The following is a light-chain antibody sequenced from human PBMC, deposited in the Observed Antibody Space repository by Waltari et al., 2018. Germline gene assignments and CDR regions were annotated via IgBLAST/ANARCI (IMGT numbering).Light chain of an antibody. CDR2: GIY. V-gene: IGKV3-15*01. CDR3: QQYNNGRT. CDR1: QSVAGS. Sequence: IAMTQSPATLSVSPGARATLSCRARQSVAGSLAWSQQKPGQNPSLLIYGIYTRVTGIPARFIGSRSGTDVTLTISSLQSEDSAVYYCQQYNNGRTFGPGTRVEI. J-gene: IGKJ1*01.